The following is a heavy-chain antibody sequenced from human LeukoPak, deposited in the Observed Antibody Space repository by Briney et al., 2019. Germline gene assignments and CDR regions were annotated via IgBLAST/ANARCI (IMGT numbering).Heavy chain of an antibody. CDR3: ARSRVDTAMVPDY. Sequence: SETLSLTCAVYGGSISSYYWSWIRQPPGKGLEWIGYIYYSGSTNYNPSLKSRVTISVDTSKNQFSLKLSSVTAADTAVYYCARSRVDTAMVPDYWGQGTLVTVSS. J-gene: IGHJ4*02. D-gene: IGHD5-18*01. CDR2: IYYSGST. CDR1: GGSISSYY. V-gene: IGHV4-59*01.